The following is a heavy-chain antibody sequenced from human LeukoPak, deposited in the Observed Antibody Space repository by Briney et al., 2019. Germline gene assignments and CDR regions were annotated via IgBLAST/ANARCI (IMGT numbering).Heavy chain of an antibody. Sequence: GGSLRLSFAASGFTFSTYGMHWVRQAPGKGLEWVALIRYDGSNEYYADSVRGRFTISRDNSKNTLYLQMNSLRAEDTAVYYCAKDLYASSLFDYWGQGTLVTVSS. D-gene: IGHD2-8*01. J-gene: IGHJ4*02. CDR2: IRYDGSNE. V-gene: IGHV3-30*02. CDR3: AKDLYASSLFDY. CDR1: GFTFSTYG.